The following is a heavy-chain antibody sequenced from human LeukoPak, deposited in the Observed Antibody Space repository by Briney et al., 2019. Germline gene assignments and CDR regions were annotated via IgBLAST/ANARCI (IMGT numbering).Heavy chain of an antibody. CDR3: ARDIPTDPGYCSGGSSFYYYYGMDV. CDR2: INPSGGST. Sequence: ASVKVSCKASGYTFTSYYMHWVRQAPGQGLEWMGIINPSGGSTSYAQKFQGRVTMTRDTSTSTDYMELSSLRSEDTAVYYCARDIPTDPGYCSGGSSFYYYYGMDVWGQGTTVTVSS. J-gene: IGHJ6*02. D-gene: IGHD2-15*01. CDR1: GYTFTSYY. V-gene: IGHV1-46*01.